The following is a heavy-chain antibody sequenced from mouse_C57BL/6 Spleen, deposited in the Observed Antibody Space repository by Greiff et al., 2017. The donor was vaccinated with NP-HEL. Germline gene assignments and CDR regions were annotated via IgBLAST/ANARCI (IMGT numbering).Heavy chain of an antibody. Sequence: EVHLVESEGGLVQPGSSMKLSCTASGFTFSDYYMAWVRQVPEKGLEWVANINYDGSSTYYLDSLKSRFIIPRDNAKNILYLQMSSLKSEDTATYYCAREGGDGYYGWYFDVWGTGTTVTVSS. CDR3: AREGGDGYYGWYFDV. CDR1: GFTFSDYY. CDR2: INYDGSST. J-gene: IGHJ1*03. V-gene: IGHV5-16*01. D-gene: IGHD2-3*01.